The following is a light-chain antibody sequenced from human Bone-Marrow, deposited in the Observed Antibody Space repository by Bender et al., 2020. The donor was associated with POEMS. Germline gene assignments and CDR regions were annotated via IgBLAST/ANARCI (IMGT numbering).Light chain of an antibody. CDR1: SGDVGGYDF. CDR2: EVT. J-gene: IGLJ7*01. CDR3: ASYTSSNTAV. Sequence: QSALTQPRSVSGSPGQSVTISCTEGSGDVGGYDFVSWYQQHPGKAPKLVIYEVTKRPSGVPARFSASKSGASASLAIAGLQAEDEADYYCASYTSSNTAVFGGGTQLTVL. V-gene: IGLV2-11*01.